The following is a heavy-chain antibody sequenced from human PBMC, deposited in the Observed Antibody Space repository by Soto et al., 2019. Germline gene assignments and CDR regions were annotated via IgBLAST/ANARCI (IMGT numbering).Heavy chain of an antibody. Sequence: SETLSLTCTVSGDSINSRYWSWIRQPPGKGLEWIGDMYYSGSTNYNPSLKSRVTISVDTSKSQFSLKLNSVTAADTAVYYCARDKITGLFDYWGQGTLVTVSS. CDR1: GDSINSRY. CDR3: ARDKITGLFDY. J-gene: IGHJ4*02. CDR2: MYYSGST. D-gene: IGHD2-8*02. V-gene: IGHV4-59*11.